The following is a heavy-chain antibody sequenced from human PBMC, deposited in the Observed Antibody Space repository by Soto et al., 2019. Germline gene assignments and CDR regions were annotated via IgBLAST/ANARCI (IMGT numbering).Heavy chain of an antibody. D-gene: IGHD3-10*01. CDR1: GFIFSNYV. CDR3: AREVLWSRYFDY. V-gene: IGHV3-30-3*01. Sequence: QVQRVESGGGVVQPGGSLRLACTASGFIFSNYVMYWVRQAPGKGLEWVAFMSYDGTTKSYADSVKGRFTIYRDNSQNTLYLQMNSLRPEDTGVYYCAREVLWSRYFDYWGQGSLVTVSS. J-gene: IGHJ4*02. CDR2: MSYDGTTK.